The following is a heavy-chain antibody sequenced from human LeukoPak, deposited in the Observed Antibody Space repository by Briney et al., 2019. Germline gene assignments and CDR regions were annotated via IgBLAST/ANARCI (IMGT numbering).Heavy chain of an antibody. CDR2: ISVYNGNT. CDR3: ARWRGANVLRYFDYEMDPAAPSGHFDY. Sequence: ASMKVSCKASRYTLTSNGISWVRQAPGQGLEWMGWISVYNGNTNYAQKFQGRVTMTTDTSTSTAYMELRSLRSDDTAVYYSARWRGANVLRYFDYEMDPAAPSGHFDYWGQGTLVTVSP. V-gene: IGHV1-18*04. J-gene: IGHJ4*02. CDR1: RYTLTSNG. D-gene: IGHD3-9*01.